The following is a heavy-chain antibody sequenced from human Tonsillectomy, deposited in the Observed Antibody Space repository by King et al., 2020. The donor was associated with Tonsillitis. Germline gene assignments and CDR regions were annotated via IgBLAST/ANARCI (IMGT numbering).Heavy chain of an antibody. CDR1: GGSFSDYY. J-gene: IGHJ6*03. Sequence: VQLQQWGAGLLKPSETLSLTCAVYGGSFSDYYWSWIRQPPGKGPEWIGEVNHSGSTIYNPPLKSRVTISVDTSERQFSLRLTSVTAADTAVYYCARMDYYYMDVWGKGTTVTVSS. V-gene: IGHV4-34*01. CDR2: VNHSGST. CDR3: ARMDYYYMDV.